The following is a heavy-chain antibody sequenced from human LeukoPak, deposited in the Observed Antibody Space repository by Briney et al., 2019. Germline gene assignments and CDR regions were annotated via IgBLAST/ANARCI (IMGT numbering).Heavy chain of an antibody. CDR1: GYTFTSYY. CDR3: ARLRGKGAAWFDP. CDR2: INPSGGGT. V-gene: IGHV1-46*01. D-gene: IGHD3-16*01. Sequence: GASVKVSCKASGYTFTSYYMHWVRQAPGQGLEWMGIINPSGGGTSYAQKFQGRVTMTRDMSTSTVYMELSSLRSDDTAVYYCARLRGKGAAWFDPWGQGTLVTVSS. J-gene: IGHJ5*02.